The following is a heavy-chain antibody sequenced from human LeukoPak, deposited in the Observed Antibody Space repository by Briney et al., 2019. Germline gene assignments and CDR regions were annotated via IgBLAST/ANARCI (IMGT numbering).Heavy chain of an antibody. CDR2: ISSSSSYI. V-gene: IGHV3-11*06. CDR1: GFTFSDYY. CDR3: ARDGYSSDYFDY. D-gene: IGHD5-18*01. Sequence: PGGSLRLSCAASGFTFSDYYMSWIRQAPGKGLEWVSSISSSSSYIYYADSVKGRFTISRDNAKNSLYLQMNSLRAEDTAVYYCARDGYSSDYFDYWGQGTLVTVSS. J-gene: IGHJ4*02.